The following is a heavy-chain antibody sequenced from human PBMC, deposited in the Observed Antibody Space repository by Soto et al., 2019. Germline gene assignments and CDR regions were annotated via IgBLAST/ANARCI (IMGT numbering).Heavy chain of an antibody. CDR3: ARHHHYYYYGMDV. J-gene: IGHJ6*02. Sequence: TSETLSLTCTVSGGSISSGGYYWSWIRQHPGKGLEWIGYIYYSGSTYYNPSLKSRVTISVDTSKNQFSLKLSSVTAADTAVYYCARHHHYYYYGMDVWGQGTTVTVSS. CDR2: IYYSGST. CDR1: GGSISSGGYY. V-gene: IGHV4-31*03.